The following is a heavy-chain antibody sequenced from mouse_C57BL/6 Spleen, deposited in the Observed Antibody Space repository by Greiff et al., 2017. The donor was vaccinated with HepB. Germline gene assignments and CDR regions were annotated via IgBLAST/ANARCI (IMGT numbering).Heavy chain of an antibody. D-gene: IGHD1-1*01. V-gene: IGHV1-80*01. CDR1: GYAFSSYG. CDR2: IYPGDGDT. CDR3: ARETVVVPFDY. J-gene: IGHJ2*01. Sequence: QVHVKQSGAELVKPGASVKISCKASGYAFSSYGTNWVKQRPGKGLEWMGQIYPGDGDTNYNGTFKGKATLTADNSSGTAYMQLRSLTSVDSAVFFCARETVVVPFDYWGQGTTLTVSS.